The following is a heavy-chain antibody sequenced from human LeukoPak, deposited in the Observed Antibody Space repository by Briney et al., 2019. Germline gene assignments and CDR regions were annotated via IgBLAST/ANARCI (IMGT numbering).Heavy chain of an antibody. Sequence: SETLSLTCAVYGGSFSGYYWSWIRQPPGKGLEWIGEINHSGSTDYNPSLKSRVTISVDTSKNQFSLKLSSVTAADTAVYYCARGAVAGAFDYWGQGTLVTVSS. CDR1: GGSFSGYY. D-gene: IGHD6-19*01. J-gene: IGHJ4*02. CDR3: ARGAVAGAFDY. CDR2: INHSGST. V-gene: IGHV4-34*01.